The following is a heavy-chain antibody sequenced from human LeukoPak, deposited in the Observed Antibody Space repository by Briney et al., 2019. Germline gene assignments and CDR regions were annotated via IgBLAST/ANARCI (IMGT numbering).Heavy chain of an antibody. CDR3: ARGRSAAEYDAFDI. V-gene: IGHV3-64*01. CDR2: INTYGGST. Sequence: AGSLRLSCAVSGFMFSTYAMHWVRQAPGQGKEFVSGINTYGGSTHYAKSVKGRFTISRDNSKNTLYLQMGSLRAEDTAVYYCARGRSAAEYDAFDIWGQGTLVTVSS. D-gene: IGHD2-15*01. CDR1: GFMFSTYA. J-gene: IGHJ3*02.